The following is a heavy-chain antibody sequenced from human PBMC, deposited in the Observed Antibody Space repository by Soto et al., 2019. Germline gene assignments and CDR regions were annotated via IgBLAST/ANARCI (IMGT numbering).Heavy chain of an antibody. CDR2: IKTDGSEK. CDR3: ARPVRGSPEDV. D-gene: IGHD3-16*01. J-gene: IGHJ6*02. V-gene: IGHV3-7*05. CDR1: GFTFSAYW. Sequence: EVQLVESGGGLVQPGGSLRLSCEASGFTFSAYWMGWVRQAPGTGLQWVATIKTDGSEKYYVDSVTGRLTISRDNDKNSLYLQLNTLSAEDTGVYYCARPVRGSPEDVWGQGTTVTVSS.